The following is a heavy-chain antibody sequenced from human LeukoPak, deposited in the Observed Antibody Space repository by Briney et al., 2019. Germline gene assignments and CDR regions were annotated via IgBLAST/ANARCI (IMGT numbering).Heavy chain of an antibody. V-gene: IGHV3-30*04. Sequence: GGSLRLSCAASGFTFSSYAMHWVRQAPGKGLEWVAVISYDGSNKYYADSVKGRFTISRDNSKNTLYLQTNSLRAEDTAVYHCARDYASGSGWYFDYWGQGTLVTVSS. CDR2: ISYDGSNK. CDR3: ARDYASGSGWYFDY. D-gene: IGHD6-19*01. J-gene: IGHJ4*02. CDR1: GFTFSSYA.